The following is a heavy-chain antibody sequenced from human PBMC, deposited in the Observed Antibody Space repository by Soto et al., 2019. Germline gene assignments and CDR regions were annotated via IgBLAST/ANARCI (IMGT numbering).Heavy chain of an antibody. V-gene: IGHV2-5*01. CDR3: ASMTTVATAAFDI. CDR2: IYWNEDH. CDR1: GLSFGTSGVG. Sequence: QITLKESGPTLVNPTQPLTLTCTASGLSFGTSGVGVGWIRQPPGKALEWLALIYWNEDHRYSPSLKSSLTITKDTSKTQGVLNMTNVQPVDTATYYCASMTTVATAAFDIWGQGIMVTVPS. D-gene: IGHD4-17*01. J-gene: IGHJ3*02.